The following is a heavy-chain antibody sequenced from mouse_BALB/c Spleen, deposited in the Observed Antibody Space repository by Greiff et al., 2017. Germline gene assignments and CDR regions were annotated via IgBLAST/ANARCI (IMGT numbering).Heavy chain of an antibody. CDR2: IWAGGST. D-gene: IGHD2-14*01. Sequence: LKQSGPGLVAPSQSLSITCTVSGFSLTSYGVHWVRQPPGKGLEWLGVIWAGGSTNYNSALMSRLSISKDNSKSQVFLKMNSLQTDDTAMYYCARGNRYDGCAYWGQGTLVTVSA. CDR1: GFSLTSYG. CDR3: ARGNRYDGCAY. J-gene: IGHJ3*01. V-gene: IGHV2-9*02.